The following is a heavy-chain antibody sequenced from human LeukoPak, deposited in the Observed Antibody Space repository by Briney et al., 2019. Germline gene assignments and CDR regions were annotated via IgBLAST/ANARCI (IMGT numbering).Heavy chain of an antibody. CDR2: ISNNGGST. CDR1: GFTFSRYS. J-gene: IGHJ4*02. D-gene: IGHD6-6*01. V-gene: IGHV3-64*01. Sequence: GGSLRLSCAASGFTFSRYSMHWVRQAPGKGLEYVSAISNNGGSTYYAKSVKGRFTISRDNSKNTLYLQMGSLRAEDMAVYYCARTSIAAREADYWGQGALVTVSS. CDR3: ARTSIAAREADY.